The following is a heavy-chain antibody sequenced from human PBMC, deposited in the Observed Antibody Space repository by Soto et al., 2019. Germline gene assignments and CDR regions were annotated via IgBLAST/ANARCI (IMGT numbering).Heavy chain of an antibody. J-gene: IGHJ4*02. Sequence: QVQLIQFGAEVKKPGASVKVSCRTSGYTFTKFHIHWVRQAPGQGLEWMGMIDPSGGVTRDAQRFQGRITIPSDTSTRSVYMELRGLTSEDTAVYYCARHVSGHDNYDTIGYYFDHWGPGTLVTVSS. CDR3: ARHVSGHDNYDTIGYYFDH. D-gene: IGHD3-16*01. CDR1: GYTFTKFH. V-gene: IGHV1-46*01. CDR2: IDPSGGVT.